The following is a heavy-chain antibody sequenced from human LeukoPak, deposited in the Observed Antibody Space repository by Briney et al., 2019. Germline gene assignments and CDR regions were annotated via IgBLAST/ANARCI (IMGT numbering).Heavy chain of an antibody. D-gene: IGHD2-15*01. CDR1: GGTFSSYA. J-gene: IGHJ4*02. CDR2: IIPILGIA. V-gene: IGHV1-69*04. Sequence: SVKVSCKASGGTFSSYAISWVRQAPGQGLEWMGRIIPILGIANYAQKFQGRVTITADKSTSTAYMELSSLRSEDTAVYYCARAPDCSGGSCYSGWYFDYWGQGTLVTVSS. CDR3: ARAPDCSGGSCYSGWYFDY.